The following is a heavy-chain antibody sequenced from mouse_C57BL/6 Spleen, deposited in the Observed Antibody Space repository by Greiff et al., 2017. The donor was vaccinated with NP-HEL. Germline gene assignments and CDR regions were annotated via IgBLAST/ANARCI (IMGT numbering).Heavy chain of an antibody. CDR2: ISDGGSYT. Sequence: EVHLVESGGGLVKPGGSLKLSCAASGFTFSSYAMSWVRQTPEKRLEWVATISDGGSYTYYPDNVKGRFTISRDNAKNNLYLQMSHLKSEDTAMYYCARVIYYGNYGYFDVWGTGTTVTVSS. CDR1: GFTFSSYA. J-gene: IGHJ1*03. V-gene: IGHV5-4*01. D-gene: IGHD2-1*01. CDR3: ARVIYYGNYGYFDV.